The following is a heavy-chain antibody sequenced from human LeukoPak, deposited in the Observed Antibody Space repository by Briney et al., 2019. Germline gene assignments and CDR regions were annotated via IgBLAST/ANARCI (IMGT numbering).Heavy chain of an antibody. J-gene: IGHJ4*02. CDR2: ISGGGVST. CDR3: AKARSGWYYFDY. CDR1: GFTFGSYA. V-gene: IGHV3-23*01. Sequence: PGGSLRLTCAATGFTFGSYAMSAVRQAPGKGLEWVSGISGGGVSTYYADSVKGRFTISRDNTKNTLYLQMNSLRAEDTAVYYCAKARSGWYYFDYWGQGTLVTVSS. D-gene: IGHD6-19*01.